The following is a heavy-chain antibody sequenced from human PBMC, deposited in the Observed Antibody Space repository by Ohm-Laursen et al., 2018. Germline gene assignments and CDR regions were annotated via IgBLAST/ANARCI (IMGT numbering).Heavy chain of an antibody. CDR2: IYHSGST. Sequence: SDTLSLTCAVSGYSISSGYYWGWIRQPPGKGLEWIGSIYHSGSTYYNPSLKSRATISADTSKNQFSLKMSSVTAADTAVYYCARSLSNTAYGYYFDYWGQGTLVTVSS. V-gene: IGHV4-38-2*01. CDR1: GYSISSGYY. J-gene: IGHJ4*02. CDR3: ARSLSNTAYGYYFDY. D-gene: IGHD5-18*01.